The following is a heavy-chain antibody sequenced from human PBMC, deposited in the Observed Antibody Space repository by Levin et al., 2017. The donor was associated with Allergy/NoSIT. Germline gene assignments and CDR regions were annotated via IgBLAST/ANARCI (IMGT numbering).Heavy chain of an antibody. Sequence: ASVKVSCKASGGTFSTTSVNWLRQAPGQGLEWMGRIIPVYGIANHAQKFQGRVTITADTSTSTGDMELSSLRSEDTAVYYCARGPQHCTSSTCYDAFDSWGQGTMVTVSS. V-gene: IGHV1-69*02. J-gene: IGHJ3*02. CDR3: ARGPQHCTSSTCYDAFDS. D-gene: IGHD2-2*01. CDR2: IIPVYGIA. CDR1: GGTFSTTS.